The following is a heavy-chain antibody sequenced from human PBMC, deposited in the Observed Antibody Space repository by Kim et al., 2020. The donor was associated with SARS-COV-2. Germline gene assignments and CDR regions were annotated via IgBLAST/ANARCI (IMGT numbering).Heavy chain of an antibody. V-gene: IGHV4-31*02. Sequence: TAYNPSLKSRVTISVDTSKNQFSLKLSSVTAADTAVYYCARSLWFGELLVWGQGTLVTVSS. D-gene: IGHD3-10*01. CDR3: ARSLWFGELLV. J-gene: IGHJ4*02. CDR2: T.